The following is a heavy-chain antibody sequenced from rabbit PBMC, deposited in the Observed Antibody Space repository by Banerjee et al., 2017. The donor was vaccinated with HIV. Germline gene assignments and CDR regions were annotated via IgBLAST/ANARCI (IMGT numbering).Heavy chain of an antibody. J-gene: IGHJ4*01. V-gene: IGHV1S47*01. CDR3: ARNVIAAHYFDL. Sequence: QEQLEESGGDLVKPEGSLTLTCKASGFDFSRDAMCWVRQAPGKGPEWIACIYNGDGDTYYASWAKGRFTISKTSSTTVTLQMTSLTVADTATYFCARNVIAAHYFDLWGQGTLVTVS. D-gene: IGHD3-3*01. CDR1: GFDFSRDA. CDR2: IYNGDGDT.